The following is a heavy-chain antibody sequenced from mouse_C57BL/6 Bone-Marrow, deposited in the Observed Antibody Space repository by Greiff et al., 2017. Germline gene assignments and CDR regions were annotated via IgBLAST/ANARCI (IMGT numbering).Heavy chain of an antibody. D-gene: IGHD1-1*01. Sequence: QVQLKQSGAELVRPGASVTLSCKASGYTFTDYEMHWVKQTPVHGLEWIGAIDPETGGTAYNQKFKGKAILTADKSSSTAYMELRSLTSEDSAVYYCTRGYYGGSGYAMDYWGQGTSVTVSS. CDR3: TRGYYGGSGYAMDY. V-gene: IGHV1-15*01. J-gene: IGHJ4*01. CDR2: IDPETGGT. CDR1: GYTFTDYE.